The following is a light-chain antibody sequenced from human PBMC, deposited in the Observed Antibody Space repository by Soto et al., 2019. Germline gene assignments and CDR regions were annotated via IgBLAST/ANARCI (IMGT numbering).Light chain of an antibody. CDR1: QSISSW. V-gene: IGKV1-5*03. CDR2: KAS. CDR3: QQYKSLYT. Sequence: DIQMTQSPSTLSASVGDRVTITCRASQSISSWLAWYQQKPGKAPKLLIYKASSLESGVPSRFSGSGSGTEFTLTISIQQPDDFATYYCQQYKSLYTFGQGTKLEIK. J-gene: IGKJ2*01.